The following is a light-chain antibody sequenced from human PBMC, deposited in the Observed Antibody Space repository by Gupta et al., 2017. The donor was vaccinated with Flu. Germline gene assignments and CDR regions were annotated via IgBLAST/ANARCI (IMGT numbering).Light chain of an antibody. CDR2: GAS. V-gene: IGKV1-39*01. CDR3: QQTFTNRYT. CDR1: QSIGTY. J-gene: IGKJ2*01. Sequence: PSSLSASVRDRVTITCRAGQSIGTYLNWYYQRPGRAPRLLISGASNLESGVPSRFSASGSGTTFTLTISGLHSEDFATYYCQQTFTNRYTFGQGSQVEV.